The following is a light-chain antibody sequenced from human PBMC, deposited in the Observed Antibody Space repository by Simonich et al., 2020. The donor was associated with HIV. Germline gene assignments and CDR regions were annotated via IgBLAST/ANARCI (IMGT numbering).Light chain of an antibody. CDR3: QQYGSSPQT. CDR1: QSFSSN. V-gene: IGKV3D-20*01. J-gene: IGKJ2*01. CDR2: DES. Sequence: EIVMTQSPVTLSLSPGDRATLSCRDSQSFSSNLVWYQQKPGLAPRLLIYDESSRATGIPDRFSGSGSGTDFTLTISRLEPEDFAVYYCQQYGSSPQTFGQGTKLEIK.